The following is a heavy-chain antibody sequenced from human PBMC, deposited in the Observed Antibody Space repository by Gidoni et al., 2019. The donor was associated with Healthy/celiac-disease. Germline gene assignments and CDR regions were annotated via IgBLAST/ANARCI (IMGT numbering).Heavy chain of an antibody. D-gene: IGHD3-3*01. CDR2: ISSNGGST. CDR3: VKDGRYDFWSGYYSDY. CDR1: GFTFSSYA. J-gene: IGHJ4*02. Sequence: VQLVESGGGLVQPGGSLRLSCSASGFTFSSYAMHWVRQAPGKGLEYVSAISSNGGSTYYADSVKGRFTISRDNSKNTLYLQMSSLRAEDTAVYYCVKDGRYDFWSGYYSDYWGQGTLVTVSS. V-gene: IGHV3-64D*08.